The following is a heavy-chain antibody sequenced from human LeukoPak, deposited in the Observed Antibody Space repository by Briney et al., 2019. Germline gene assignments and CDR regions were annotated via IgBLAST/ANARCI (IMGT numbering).Heavy chain of an antibody. CDR2: IIPIFGTA. CDR1: GGTFSSYA. Sequence: GSSVKVSCKASGGTFSSYAISWVRQAPGQGLEWMGGIIPIFGTANYAQKFQGRVTITADGSTSTAYMELSSLRSEDTAVYYCARTVFKSDIVVVVAATPISYFDHWGQGTLVTVSS. J-gene: IGHJ4*02. V-gene: IGHV1-69*01. D-gene: IGHD2-15*01. CDR3: ARTVFKSDIVVVVAATPISYFDH.